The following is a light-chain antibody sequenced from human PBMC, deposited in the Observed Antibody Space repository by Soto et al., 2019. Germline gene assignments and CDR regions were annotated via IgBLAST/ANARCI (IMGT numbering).Light chain of an antibody. CDR3: QSYGSSLIV. J-gene: IGLJ1*01. CDR2: GNS. Sequence: QLVLTQPPSVSGAPGQRVTISCTGSSSNIGAGYDVHWYQQLPGTAPKLLMYGNSNRPSGVPDRFSGSKSGTSASLAITGLQAEDEAVYYCQSYGSSLIVFGTGTKLTVL. V-gene: IGLV1-40*01. CDR1: SSNIGAGYD.